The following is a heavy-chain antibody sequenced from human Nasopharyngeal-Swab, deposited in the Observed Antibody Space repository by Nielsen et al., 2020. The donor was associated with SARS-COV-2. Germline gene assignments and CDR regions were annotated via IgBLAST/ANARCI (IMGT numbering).Heavy chain of an antibody. J-gene: IGHJ5*02. CDR2: FDPEDGET. Sequence: ASVKVSCKVSGYTLTELSMHWVRQAPGKGLEWMGGFDPEDGETTYAQKFQGRVTMTEDTSTDTAYMELSSLRSEDTAVYYCATGAVVAATGWFDPWGQGTLVTVSS. D-gene: IGHD2-15*01. V-gene: IGHV1-24*01. CDR3: ATGAVVAATGWFDP. CDR1: GYTLTELS.